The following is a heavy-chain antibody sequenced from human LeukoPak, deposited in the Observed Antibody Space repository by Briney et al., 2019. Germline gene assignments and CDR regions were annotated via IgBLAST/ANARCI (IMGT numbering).Heavy chain of an antibody. Sequence: PSETLSLTCTVSGGSISSSSYYWGWIRQPPGKGLERIGRIYYSGSTYYNPALKSRVTISVDTSKNQFSLKLSSVTAADTAVYYCARSRPGIAAAGTLPYYFDYWGQGTLVTVSS. CDR2: IYYSGST. V-gene: IGHV4-39*01. J-gene: IGHJ4*02. CDR3: ARSRPGIAAAGTLPYYFDY. D-gene: IGHD6-13*01. CDR1: GGSISSSSYY.